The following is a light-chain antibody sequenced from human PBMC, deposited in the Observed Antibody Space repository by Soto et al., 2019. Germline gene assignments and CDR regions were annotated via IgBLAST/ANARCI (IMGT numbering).Light chain of an antibody. J-gene: IGKJ5*01. CDR2: AAS. CDR1: QSLSINY. Sequence: EIVLTHSPGTLSLSPGERATLSCSASQSLSINYVAWYQQRPGQAPRLLIYAASSRAAGIPDRFSGSGSGTDFTLDISRLEPEDFAVYYCQEYENTPGTFGRGTRLEIK. V-gene: IGKV3-20*01. CDR3: QEYENTPGT.